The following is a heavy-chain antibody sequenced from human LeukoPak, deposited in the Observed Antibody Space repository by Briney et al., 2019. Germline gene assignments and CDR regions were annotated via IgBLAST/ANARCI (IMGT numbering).Heavy chain of an antibody. Sequence: ASVKVSCKASGYTFTSYAMHWVRQAPGQRLEWMGWINAGNGNTKYSQKFQGRVTITRDTSASTAYMELSRLRSDDTAVYYCARDDRSYSADFWGQGTLVTVSS. D-gene: IGHD3-22*01. CDR3: ARDDRSYSADF. V-gene: IGHV1-3*01. CDR1: GYTFTSYA. CDR2: INAGNGNT. J-gene: IGHJ4*02.